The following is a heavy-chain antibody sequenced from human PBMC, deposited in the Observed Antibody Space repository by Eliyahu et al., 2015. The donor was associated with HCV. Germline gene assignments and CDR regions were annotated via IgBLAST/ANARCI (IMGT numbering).Heavy chain of an antibody. J-gene: IGHJ3*02. V-gene: IGHV1-18*01. Sequence: QVQLVQSGAEVKKPGASVKVACKAXGYSFSSXGISWVRQAPGQGLEWMAWISAYNGLTDYAQKFQGRVTMTTDTSTNTAYMELTNLRSDDTAVYYCARDPNTKVTTAWGYFDIWGQGTMVTVSS. CDR3: ARDPNTKVTTAWGYFDI. CDR2: ISAYNGLT. CDR1: GYSFSSXG. D-gene: IGHD4-17*01.